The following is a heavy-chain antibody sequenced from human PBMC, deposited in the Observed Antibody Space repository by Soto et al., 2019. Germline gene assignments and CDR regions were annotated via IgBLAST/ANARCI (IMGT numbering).Heavy chain of an antibody. D-gene: IGHD4-4*01. V-gene: IGHV4-31*03. Sequence: SETLSLTCTVSGGSISSGGYYWSWIRQHPGKGLEWIGYIYYSGSTYYNPSLKSRVTISVDTSKNQFSLKLSSVTAADTAVYYCARGTTVSPSSVYNWFDPWGQGTLVTVSS. CDR3: ARGTTVSPSSVYNWFDP. J-gene: IGHJ5*02. CDR1: GGSISSGGYY. CDR2: IYYSGST.